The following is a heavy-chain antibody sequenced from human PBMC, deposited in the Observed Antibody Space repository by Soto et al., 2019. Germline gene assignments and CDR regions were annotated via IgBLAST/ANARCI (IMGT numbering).Heavy chain of an antibody. J-gene: IGHJ4*02. CDR2: SYWNDDK. D-gene: IGHD2-8*02. Sequence: SRPTLVNPAQTLTLTCTFSGFSLSTGGVGVGWIRQPPGKAPEWLALSYWNDDKRYSPSLNSRLTITKDTSKNQVVLTMTNMDPVDTATYYCARTGGTFAIDYWGQGTLVTVSS. V-gene: IGHV2-5*01. CDR3: ARTGGTFAIDY. CDR1: GFSLSTGGVG.